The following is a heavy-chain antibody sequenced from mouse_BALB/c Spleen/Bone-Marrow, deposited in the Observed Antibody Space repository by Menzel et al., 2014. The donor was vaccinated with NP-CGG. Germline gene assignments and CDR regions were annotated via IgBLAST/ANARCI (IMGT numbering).Heavy chain of an antibody. CDR1: GFTFSSYA. J-gene: IGHJ2*01. CDR3: ARGNYGYGNYFDY. V-gene: IGHV5-9-1*01. CDR2: ISSGGSYT. Sequence: EVKLVESGGGLVKPGGSLKLSCAASGFTFSSYATSWVRQTPEKRLEWVATISSGGSYTYYPDSVKGRFTISRDNAKNTLYLQMSSLRSEDTAMYYCARGNYGYGNYFDYWGQGTTLTVSS. D-gene: IGHD1-2*01.